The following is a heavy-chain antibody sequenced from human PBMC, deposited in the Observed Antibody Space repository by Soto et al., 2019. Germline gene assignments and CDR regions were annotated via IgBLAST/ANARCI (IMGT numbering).Heavy chain of an antibody. J-gene: IGHJ3*02. CDR3: ARDQDSGAAAGRLGAIVAFDI. V-gene: IGHV1-2*04. Sequence: GASVKVSCKASGYTFTGYYMHWVRQAPGQGLEWMGWINPNSGGTNYAQKFQGWVTMTRDTSISTAYMELSRLRSDDTAVYYCARDQDSGAAAGRLGAIVAFDIWGQGTMVTVSS. CDR2: INPNSGGT. D-gene: IGHD6-13*01. CDR1: GYTFTGYY.